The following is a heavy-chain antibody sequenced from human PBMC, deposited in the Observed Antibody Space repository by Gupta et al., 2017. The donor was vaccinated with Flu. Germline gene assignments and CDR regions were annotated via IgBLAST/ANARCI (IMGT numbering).Heavy chain of an antibody. CDR1: GGSITSDNYY. CDR3: VRLLLAGHNDY. J-gene: IGHJ4*02. CDR2: ISSNEKT. D-gene: IGHD6-19*01. V-gene: IGHV4-39*01. Sequence: QLQLQESGPGLVKPSETLSLTCSVSGGSITSDNYYWGWIRQSPGKGLEWIATISSNEKTYYNPSLKSRGTISVDSSQNQLSLKLISVTAVDTAVYYCVRLLLAGHNDYWGQGTLVTVSS.